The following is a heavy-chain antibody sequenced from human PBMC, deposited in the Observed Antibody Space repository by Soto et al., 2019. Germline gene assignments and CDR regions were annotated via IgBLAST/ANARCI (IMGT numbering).Heavy chain of an antibody. CDR3: ARSDYDILTGRPMSFDY. Sequence: GASVKVSCKASGYTFTGYYMHWVRQAPGQGLEWMGWINPNSGGTNYAQKFQGWVTMTRDTSISTAYMELSRLRSDDTAVYYCARSDYDILTGRPMSFDYWGQGTLVTVSS. V-gene: IGHV1-2*04. CDR2: INPNSGGT. J-gene: IGHJ4*02. D-gene: IGHD3-9*01. CDR1: GYTFTGYY.